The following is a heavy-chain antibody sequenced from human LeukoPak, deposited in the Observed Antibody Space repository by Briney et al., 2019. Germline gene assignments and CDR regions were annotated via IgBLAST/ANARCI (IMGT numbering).Heavy chain of an antibody. V-gene: IGHV4-30-4*01. J-gene: IGHJ4*02. Sequence: SQTLSLTCTVSGGSISSGDHYWSWIRQSPGKGLEWIGYIYYSGSTYYNPSLKSRIIISVDMPKNQFSLKLSSVTAADTAVYYCARGAYDRSGCYYAPKYWGQGTLVTVSS. CDR3: ARGAYDRSGCYYAPKY. D-gene: IGHD3-22*01. CDR2: IYYSGST. CDR1: GGSISSGDHY.